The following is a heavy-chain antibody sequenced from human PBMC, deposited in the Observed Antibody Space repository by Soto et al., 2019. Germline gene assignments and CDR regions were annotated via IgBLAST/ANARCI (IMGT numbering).Heavy chain of an antibody. CDR1: GYTFTIYG. V-gene: IGHV1-18*01. CDR2: ISSDNGNT. D-gene: IGHD5-12*01. Sequence: QVQLVQSGGEVKKPGASVKVSCKASGYTFTIYGINWVRQAPGQGLEWIGWISSDNGNTNYAQKLQGRVTMTTDTSTSTAYMELRSLRSDDTAVYYCARALGYSGYAGMDVWGQGTMVTVSS. J-gene: IGHJ6*02. CDR3: ARALGYSGYAGMDV.